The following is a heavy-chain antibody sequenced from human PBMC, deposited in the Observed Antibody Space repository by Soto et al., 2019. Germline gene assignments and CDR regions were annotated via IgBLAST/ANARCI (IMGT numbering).Heavy chain of an antibody. CDR1: GFTFSSYA. V-gene: IGHV3-30-3*01. J-gene: IGHJ4*02. CDR3: AREGQLAHFDY. Sequence: GSLRLSCAASGFTFSSYAMHWVRQAPGKGLEWVAVISYDGSNKYYADSVKGRFTISRDNSKNTLYLQMNSLRAEDTAVYYCAREGQLAHFDYWGQGTLVTVSS. D-gene: IGHD6-13*01. CDR2: ISYDGSNK.